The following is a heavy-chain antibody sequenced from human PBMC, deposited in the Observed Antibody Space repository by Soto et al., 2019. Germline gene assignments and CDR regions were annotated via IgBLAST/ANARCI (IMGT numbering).Heavy chain of an antibody. J-gene: IGHJ5*02. CDR1: GGSFSGYY. CDR2: IHHSGST. V-gene: IGHV4-34*01. D-gene: IGHD2-15*01. CDR3: ARGLSPWSTHTDWFDP. Sequence: QVQLQQWGAGLLKPSETLSLICGVSGGSFSGYYWIWIRQPPGKGLEWIGEIHHSGSTNYDPSLESRVTISLDTSKNQFSLKLSSVTAADTAVYYCARGLSPWSTHTDWFDPWGQGILVTVSS.